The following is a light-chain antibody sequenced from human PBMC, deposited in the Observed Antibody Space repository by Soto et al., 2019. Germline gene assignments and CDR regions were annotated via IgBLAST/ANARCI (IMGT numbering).Light chain of an antibody. Sequence: QSALTQPASVSGSPGQSITIACTGTSSDIGGYNFVSWYQQYPGKAPKLLIYDVGNRPSGVSNRFSGSKSGNTASLTISGLQAEDEAHYYCNSYRTVSTYDFGTGTKLTVL. CDR2: DVG. J-gene: IGLJ1*01. CDR3: NSYRTVSTYD. CDR1: SSDIGGYNF. V-gene: IGLV2-14*01.